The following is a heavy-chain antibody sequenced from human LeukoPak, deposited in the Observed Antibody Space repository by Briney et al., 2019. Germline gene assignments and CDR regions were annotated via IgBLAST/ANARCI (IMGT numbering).Heavy chain of an antibody. J-gene: IGHJ4*02. V-gene: IGHV3-30*02. D-gene: IGHD3-16*01. CDR3: AKDSLADIDY. CDR2: IRHDGSIK. CDR1: GFIFSTYG. Sequence: PGGSLRLSCAASGFIFSTYGMYWVRQAPGKGLEWVAFIRHDGSIKNYADSVKGLSTISRDNSKNTLYLQMNSLRAEDTAVYYCAKDSLADIDYWGQGTLVTVSS.